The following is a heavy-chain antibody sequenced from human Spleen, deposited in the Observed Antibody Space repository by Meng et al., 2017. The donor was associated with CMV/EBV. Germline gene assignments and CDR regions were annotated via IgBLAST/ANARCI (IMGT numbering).Heavy chain of an antibody. CDR2: IYSGGST. Sequence: GESLKISCVVSGFTVTTDYMSWVRQAPGKGPDWVSVIYSGGSTFYADSVKGRFTISRDNIKNTLYLQMNRLRAEDTAVYYCARVYSSSSDFDYWGQGTLVTVSS. CDR3: ARVYSSSSDFDY. J-gene: IGHJ4*02. V-gene: IGHV3-66*02. CDR1: GFTVTTDY. D-gene: IGHD6-6*01.